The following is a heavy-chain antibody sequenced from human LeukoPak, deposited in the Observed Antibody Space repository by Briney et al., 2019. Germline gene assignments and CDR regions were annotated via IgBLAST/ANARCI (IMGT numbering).Heavy chain of an antibody. V-gene: IGHV3-7*01. Sequence: GGSLRLSCAGSGFTFSSYWMTWVRQAPGKGLERVANIKYDGIEKYYVDSVRGRFTISRDNAQNSLYLQMNSLRAEDTAVYYCARDDYQLGSYYYGMDVWGQGTTVTVSS. J-gene: IGHJ6*02. D-gene: IGHD2-2*01. CDR2: IKYDGIEK. CDR3: ARDDYQLGSYYYGMDV. CDR1: GFTFSSYW.